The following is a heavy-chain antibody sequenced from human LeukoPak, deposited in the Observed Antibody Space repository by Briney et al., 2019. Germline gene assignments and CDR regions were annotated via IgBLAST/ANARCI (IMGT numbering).Heavy chain of an antibody. CDR2: IYYSGST. Sequence: PSETLSLTCTVSGGSISSSNYYWGWIRQPPGKGLEWIGSIYYSGSTYYNPSLKSRVTISVDTSKNQFSLSLSSVTAADTAVYYCARVSGQFYFYYYMDVWGKGTTVTISS. CDR1: GGSISSSNYY. CDR3: ARVSGQFYFYYYMDV. J-gene: IGHJ6*03. V-gene: IGHV4-39*01. D-gene: IGHD6-19*01.